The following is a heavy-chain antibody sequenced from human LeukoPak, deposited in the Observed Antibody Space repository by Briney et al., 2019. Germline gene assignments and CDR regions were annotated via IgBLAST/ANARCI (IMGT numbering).Heavy chain of an antibody. J-gene: IGHJ5*02. Sequence: ASVKVSCKASGYTFTSYDINWVRQATGQGLEWMGWMNPNSGNTGYAQKFQGRVTMTRNTSISTAYMELSSLRSEDTAVYYCARVRGIAAAGTRGTLRYNWFDPWGQGTLVTVSS. D-gene: IGHD6-13*01. V-gene: IGHV1-8*01. CDR3: ARVRGIAAAGTRGTLRYNWFDP. CDR1: GYTFTSYD. CDR2: MNPNSGNT.